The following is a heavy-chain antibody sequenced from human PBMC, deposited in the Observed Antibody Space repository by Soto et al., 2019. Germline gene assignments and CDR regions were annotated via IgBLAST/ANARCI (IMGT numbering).Heavy chain of an antibody. V-gene: IGHV1-2*02. J-gene: IGHJ6*02. CDR1: GYTFSGYY. CDR3: GRSVIARERFYYYGMDV. D-gene: IGHD6-13*01. Sequence: VASVKVSCKASGYTFSGYYMHWVRQAPGQGLEWMGWINPNSGGTNFARKFQGRVTMTRDTSINTAYMELTRLRSDDTAVYYCGRSVIARERFYYYGMDVWGQGTTVTVSS. CDR2: INPNSGGT.